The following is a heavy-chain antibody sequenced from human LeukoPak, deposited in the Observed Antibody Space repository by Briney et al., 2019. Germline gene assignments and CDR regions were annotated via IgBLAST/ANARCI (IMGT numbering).Heavy chain of an antibody. V-gene: IGHV3-9*01. Sequence: GRSLRLSCAASGLTFDGYAMHWVRQAPGKGLEWVSGISWNSGNIAYADSVKGRFTISRDNAKNSLYLQMNSLRVEDTAFYYCAKDNRRHYTSGPNPDSLHWGQGALVIVSS. CDR3: AKDNRRHYTSGPNPDSLH. CDR1: GLTFDGYA. D-gene: IGHD6-19*01. CDR2: ISWNSGNI. J-gene: IGHJ4*02.